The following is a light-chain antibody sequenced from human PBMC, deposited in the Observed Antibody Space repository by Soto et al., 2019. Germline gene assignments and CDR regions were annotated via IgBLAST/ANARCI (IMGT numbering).Light chain of an antibody. V-gene: IGKV3-20*01. CDR3: QQYGNSPLT. CDR1: QALKRSF. J-gene: IGKJ4*01. Sequence: IVLTQSPGTLSLSPGERATLSCRASQALKRSFLAWYQHKPGQSPRLLISGVSSRHSCVPVRFSGSGSGTDFTLTISRREPEDFAVDFCQQYGNSPLTFGGGTKV. CDR2: GVS.